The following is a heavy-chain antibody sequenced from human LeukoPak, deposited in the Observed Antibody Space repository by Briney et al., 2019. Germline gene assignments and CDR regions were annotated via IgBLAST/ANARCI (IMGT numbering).Heavy chain of an antibody. D-gene: IGHD2-15*01. CDR3: AKALTGEDYGMDV. CDR2: IAGSGGGT. CDR1: GFNLRNYA. J-gene: IGHJ6*02. Sequence: TGGSLRLSCAASGFNLRNYAMSWVRQAPGKGLEWVSVIAGSGGGTYYADSVKGRFTISRDTSKNTLYLQVNSLRAEDTAVYYCAKALTGEDYGMDVWGQGTTVTVSS. V-gene: IGHV3-23*01.